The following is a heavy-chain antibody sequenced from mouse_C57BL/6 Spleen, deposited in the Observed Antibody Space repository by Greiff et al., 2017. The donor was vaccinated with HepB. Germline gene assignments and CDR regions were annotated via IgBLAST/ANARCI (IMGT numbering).Heavy chain of an antibody. CDR3: AREREIYYYGSSYGDYAMDY. V-gene: IGHV5-4*01. CDR2: ISDGGSYT. Sequence: DVKLQESGGGLVKPGGSLKLSCAASGFTFSSYAMSWVRQTPEKRLEWVATISDGGSYTYYPDNVKGRFTISRDNAKNNLYLQMSHLKSEDTAMYYCAREREIYYYGSSYGDYAMDYWGQGTSVTVSS. CDR1: GFTFSSYA. J-gene: IGHJ4*01. D-gene: IGHD1-1*01.